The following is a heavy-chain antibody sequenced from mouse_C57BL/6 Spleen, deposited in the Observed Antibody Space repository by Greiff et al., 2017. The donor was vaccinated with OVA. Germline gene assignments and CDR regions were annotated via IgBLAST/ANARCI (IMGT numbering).Heavy chain of an antibody. D-gene: IGHD4-1*01. V-gene: IGHV1-52*01. J-gene: IGHJ1*03. Sequence: QVQLQQSGAELVRPGSSVKLSCKASGYTFTSYWMHWVKQRPIQGLEWIGNIDPSDSETHYNQKFKDKATLTVDKSSSTAYMQLSSLTSEDSAVYYCARRDWDVKRYFDVWGTGTTVTVSS. CDR1: GYTFTSYW. CDR3: ARRDWDVKRYFDV. CDR2: IDPSDSET.